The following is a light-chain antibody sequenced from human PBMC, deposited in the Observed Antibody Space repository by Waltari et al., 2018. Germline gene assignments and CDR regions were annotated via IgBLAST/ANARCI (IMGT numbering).Light chain of an antibody. CDR3: ALWDDSLNAWI. J-gene: IGLJ3*02. CDR1: SSNIGSNT. V-gene: IGLV1-44*01. CDR2: SDD. Sequence: QSVLTQPPSASGTPGQRVTISCSGGSSNIGSNTVTWYQDPPGTAPKLLYYSDDQRPSGVPDRLSGSRSGTSGYLAISGIQSEDEADYYCALWDDSLNAWIFGGGTRLTVL.